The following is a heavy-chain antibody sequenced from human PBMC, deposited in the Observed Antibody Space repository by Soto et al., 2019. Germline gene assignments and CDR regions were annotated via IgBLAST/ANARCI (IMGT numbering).Heavy chain of an antibody. D-gene: IGHD3-3*01. CDR2: IYYSGST. V-gene: IGHV4-31*03. CDR1: GGSISSGGYY. Sequence: QVQLQESGPGLVKPSQTLSLTCTVSGGSISSGGYYWSWIRQHPGKGLEWIGYIYYSGSTYYNPSLTSRVTISVDTSKNQFSLKLSSGTAADTAVYDCARAGAYDYGVNCMDVWGQGTTVTVSS. J-gene: IGHJ6*02. CDR3: ARAGAYDYGVNCMDV.